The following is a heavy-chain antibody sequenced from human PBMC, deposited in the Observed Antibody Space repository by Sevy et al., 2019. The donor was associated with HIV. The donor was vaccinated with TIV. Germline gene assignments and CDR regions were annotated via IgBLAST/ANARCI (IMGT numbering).Heavy chain of an antibody. CDR1: GFTFSDDY. CDR2: IRNKADSYTT. Sequence: AGSLRLSCAASGFTFSDDYMEWVRQAPGKALEWVGRIRNKADSYTTEYAASVKGRFTISRDDSKNSLYLLMNSLKTADTAVYYCATHAAIAAAGRVFDYWGQGTLVTVSS. V-gene: IGHV3-72*01. CDR3: ATHAAIAAAGRVFDY. J-gene: IGHJ4*02. D-gene: IGHD6-13*01.